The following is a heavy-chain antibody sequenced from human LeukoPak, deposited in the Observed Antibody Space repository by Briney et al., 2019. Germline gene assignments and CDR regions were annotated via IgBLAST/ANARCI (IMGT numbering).Heavy chain of an antibody. CDR2: IYYSGST. Sequence: PSETLSLTCTVSGGSISSSSYYWGWIRQPPGKGLEWIGSIYYSGSTYYNPSLKSRFTISVDTSKNQFSLKLSSVTAADTAVYYCAGRDGAWFDPWGQGTLVTVSS. D-gene: IGHD3-10*01. CDR3: AGRDGAWFDP. V-gene: IGHV4-39*01. J-gene: IGHJ5*02. CDR1: GGSISSSSYY.